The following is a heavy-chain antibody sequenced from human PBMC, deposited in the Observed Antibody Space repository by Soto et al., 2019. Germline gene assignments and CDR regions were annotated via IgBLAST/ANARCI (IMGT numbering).Heavy chain of an antibody. CDR2: IWNDGTNK. D-gene: IGHD1-7*01. CDR3: ARDNWNYVSAFDI. V-gene: IGHV3-33*01. Sequence: QVPLVESGGGVVQPGRSLRLSCAASGFTFSSYAMHWVRQAPGKGLEWVAVIWNDGTNKYYADSVKGRFTISRDNSKTTLYLQMNSLRAEDTAVYYCARDNWNYVSAFDIWGQGTMVTVSS. J-gene: IGHJ3*02. CDR1: GFTFSSYA.